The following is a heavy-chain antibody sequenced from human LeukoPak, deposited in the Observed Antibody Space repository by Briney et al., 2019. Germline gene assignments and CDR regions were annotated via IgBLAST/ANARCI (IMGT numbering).Heavy chain of an antibody. D-gene: IGHD3-3*01. J-gene: IGHJ4*02. V-gene: IGHV4-34*01. CDR1: GGSFSGYY. CDR2: INHTGST. CDR3: ARGRVLRSYLTWPGDFFDY. Sequence: NPSETLSLTCAVYGGSFSGYYWSWIRQPPGKGLEWIGEINHTGSTNYNPSLKSRVTISVDTSKNQFSLKLSSVTAADTAVYYCARGRVLRSYLTWPGDFFDYWGQGTLVTVSS.